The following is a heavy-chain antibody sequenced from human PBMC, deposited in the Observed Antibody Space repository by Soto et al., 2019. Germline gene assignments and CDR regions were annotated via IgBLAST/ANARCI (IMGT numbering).Heavy chain of an antibody. V-gene: IGHV1-18*01. CDR3: ATSGGHHFGMDV. CDR1: GYTFTSYG. J-gene: IGHJ6*02. D-gene: IGHD2-8*02. Sequence: AASVKVSCKASGYTFTSYGISWVRQAPGQGLEWMGWISGYNGNTKYGQKFQDRVTLTADTSTATAFMEVRSLRGDDSAVYYCATSGGHHFGMDVWGQGTTVTVSS. CDR2: ISGYNGNT.